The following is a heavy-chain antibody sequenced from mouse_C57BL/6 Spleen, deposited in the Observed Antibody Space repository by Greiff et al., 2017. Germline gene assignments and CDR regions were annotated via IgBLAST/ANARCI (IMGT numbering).Heavy chain of an antibody. D-gene: IGHD1-1*01. CDR1: GYAFSSSW. CDR3: ARSGYYGRNSYYFDY. V-gene: IGHV1-82*01. CDR2: IYPGDGDT. J-gene: IGHJ2*01. Sequence: VKLMESGPELVKPGASVKISCKASGYAFSSSWMNWVKQRPGKGLEWIGRIYPGDGDTNYNGKFKGKATLTADKSSSTAYMQLSSLTSEDSAVYFCARSGYYGRNSYYFDYWGQGTTLTVSS.